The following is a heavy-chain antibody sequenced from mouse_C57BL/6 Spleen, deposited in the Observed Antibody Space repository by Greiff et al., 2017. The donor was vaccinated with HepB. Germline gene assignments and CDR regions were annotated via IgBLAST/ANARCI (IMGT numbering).Heavy chain of an antibody. Sequence: QVQLQQPGAELVKPGASVKLSCKASGYTFTSYWMQWVKQRPGQGLEWIGEIDPSDSYTNYNQKFKGKATLTVDTSSSTAYMQLSSLTSEDSAVYYCARTPYFDYWGKGTTLTVSS. CDR2: IDPSDSYT. CDR1: GYTFTSYW. CDR3: ARTPYFDY. V-gene: IGHV1-50*01. J-gene: IGHJ2*01.